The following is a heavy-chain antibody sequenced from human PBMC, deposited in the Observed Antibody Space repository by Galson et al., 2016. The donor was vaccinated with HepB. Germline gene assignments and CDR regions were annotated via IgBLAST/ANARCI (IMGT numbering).Heavy chain of an antibody. CDR2: IRSRAYSYAT. D-gene: IGHD1-26*01. CDR3: TRSLSRVAAWFDP. J-gene: IGHJ5*02. CDR1: GFTFSGSA. Sequence: SLRLSCAASGFTFSGSAMHWVRQASGKGLEWVGRIRSRAYSYATAYAASVKGRFTISRDDSKNTAYLQMNSLKNEDTAVYYCTRSLSRVAAWFDPWGQGTLVTVSS. V-gene: IGHV3-73*01.